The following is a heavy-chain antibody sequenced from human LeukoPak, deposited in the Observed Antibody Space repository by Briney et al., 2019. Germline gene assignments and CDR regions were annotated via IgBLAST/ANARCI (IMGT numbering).Heavy chain of an antibody. CDR1: EFTVSSNY. CDR2: IKHDGSEK. V-gene: IGHV3-7*01. Sequence: PGGSLRLSCAASEFTVSSNYTSWVRQAPGKGLEWVASIKHDGSEKYYVDSVRGRFTISRDNTMNSLYLQMSSLRAEDTAVYYCATDRGWRTSGYYHYYFEYWGQGTLVTFSS. CDR3: ATDRGWRTSGYYHYYFEY. J-gene: IGHJ4*02. D-gene: IGHD3-3*01.